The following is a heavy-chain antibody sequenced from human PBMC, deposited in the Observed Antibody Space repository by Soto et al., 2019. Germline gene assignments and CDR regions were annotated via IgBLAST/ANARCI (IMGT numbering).Heavy chain of an antibody. CDR2: IDPNGGRR. Sequence: GASVKVSCKASGYTFTSYAMHWVRQAPGQRLEWMGVIDPNGGRRIYSEKFQGRVTLSRDTSTATDYMQLSSLRSADTAVYYCARGGWRHIDYWGQGTLVTVSS. CDR1: GYTFTSYA. J-gene: IGHJ4*02. CDR3: ARGGWRHIDY. V-gene: IGHV1-46*01. D-gene: IGHD3-3*01.